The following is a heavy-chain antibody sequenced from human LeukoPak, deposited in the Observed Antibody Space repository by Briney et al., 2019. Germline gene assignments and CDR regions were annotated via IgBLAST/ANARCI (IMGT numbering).Heavy chain of an antibody. CDR1: GGSLSSISYY. CDR3: ARLVAAGTSYFQH. J-gene: IGHJ1*01. D-gene: IGHD6-13*01. Sequence: SETLSLTCTVSGGSLSSISYYWGWIRQPPGKGLEWIGTFYYSGGTNYNPSLKSRVTISVDRSKNQFSLKLSSVTAADTAVYYCARLVAAGTSYFQHWGQGTLVTVSS. CDR2: FYYSGGT. V-gene: IGHV4-39*07.